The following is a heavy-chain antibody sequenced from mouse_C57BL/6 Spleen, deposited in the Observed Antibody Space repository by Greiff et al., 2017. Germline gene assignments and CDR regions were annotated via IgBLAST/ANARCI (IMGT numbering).Heavy chain of an antibody. CDR2: IDPSDSYT. J-gene: IGHJ2*01. CDR1: GYTFTSYW. Sequence: VQLQQPGAELVMPGASVKLSCKASGYTFTSYWMHWVKQRPGQGLEWIGEIDPSDSYTNYNQKFKGKSTLTVDKSSSTAYMQLSSLTSEDSAVYYCAREDGYPDYWGHGTTLTVSS. D-gene: IGHD2-3*01. V-gene: IGHV1-69*01. CDR3: AREDGYPDY.